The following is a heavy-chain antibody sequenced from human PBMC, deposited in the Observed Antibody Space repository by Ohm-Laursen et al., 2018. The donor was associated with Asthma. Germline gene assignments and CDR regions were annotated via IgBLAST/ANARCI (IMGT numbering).Heavy chain of an antibody. Sequence: SVKVSCKASGYTFTSYDINWVRQATGQGLEWMGWMNPNSGNTGYAQKFQGRVTMTRNTSISTAYMELSSLRSEDTAVYYCATGYSGYDYYYYGMDVWGQGTTVTVSS. V-gene: IGHV1-8*01. CDR2: MNPNSGNT. J-gene: IGHJ6*02. CDR1: GYTFTSYD. D-gene: IGHD5-12*01. CDR3: ATGYSGYDYYYYGMDV.